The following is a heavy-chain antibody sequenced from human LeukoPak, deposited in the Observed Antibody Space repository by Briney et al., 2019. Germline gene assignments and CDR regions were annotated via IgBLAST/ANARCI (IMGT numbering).Heavy chain of an antibody. CDR1: GGSISGYY. Sequence: SETLSLTCTVSGGSISGYYWSWIRQPAGKGLEWIGRIYPTGNTNYNPSLKSRVTMSVDTSKNQFSLKLSSVTAADTAVYYCARGLGSGVRGPRDAFDIWGQGTMITVSS. J-gene: IGHJ3*02. CDR3: ARGLGSGVRGPRDAFDI. V-gene: IGHV4-4*07. D-gene: IGHD3-10*01. CDR2: IYPTGNT.